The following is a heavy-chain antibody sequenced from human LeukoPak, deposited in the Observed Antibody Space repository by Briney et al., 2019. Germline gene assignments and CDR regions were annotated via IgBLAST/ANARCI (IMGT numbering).Heavy chain of an antibody. Sequence: SETLSLTCAVSGGSISSSNWWSWVRQPPGKGLEWIGEIYHSGSTNYNPSLKSRVTISIDTSKNQFSLNLSSVTAADTAVYYCASPSALYWGQGTLVTVSS. CDR1: GGSISSSNW. D-gene: IGHD3-10*01. V-gene: IGHV4-4*02. J-gene: IGHJ4*02. CDR2: IYHSGST. CDR3: ASPSALY.